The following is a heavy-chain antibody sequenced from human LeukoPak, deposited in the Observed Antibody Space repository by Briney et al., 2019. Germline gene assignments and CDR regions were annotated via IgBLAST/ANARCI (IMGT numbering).Heavy chain of an antibody. J-gene: IGHJ6*03. D-gene: IGHD3-22*01. Sequence: GASVKVSCKASGYTFTSYDINWVRQATGQGLEWMGWMNPNSGNTGYAQKFQGRVTMTRNTSISTAYMELSSLRSEDTAVYYCARGKNSTYYYDSSGYLDMDVWGKGTTVTISS. CDR1: GYTFTSYD. CDR3: ARGKNSTYYYDSSGYLDMDV. V-gene: IGHV1-8*01. CDR2: MNPNSGNT.